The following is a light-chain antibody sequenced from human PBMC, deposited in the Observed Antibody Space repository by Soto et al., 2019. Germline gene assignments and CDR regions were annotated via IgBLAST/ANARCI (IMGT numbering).Light chain of an antibody. V-gene: IGKV2-28*01. J-gene: IGKJ1*01. CDR3: RRPIRNPWT. CDR1: QSLLNSNGNNY. Sequence: DIVMTQSPLSLPVTPGEPASISCTSSQSLLNSNGNNYLGGHVQKRGQSPQLLTHLGSKRASGVPYRFSGSGSGPSFTLKFSRVEAEDVGDSYCRRPIRNPWTFGRGTGVEIK. CDR2: LGS.